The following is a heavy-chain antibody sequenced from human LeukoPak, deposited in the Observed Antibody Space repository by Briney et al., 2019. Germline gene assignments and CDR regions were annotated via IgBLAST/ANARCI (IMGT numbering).Heavy chain of an antibody. V-gene: IGHV4-30-4*01. J-gene: IGHJ5*02. CDR3: ARYLPRAQEDWFDL. Sequence: SQTLSLTCTVSGGSISSGVYYWTWIRQPPGKGLEWIGYIYYNVRTDYNPSLKSRLTISGDTSKNQFSLKLSSVSAADTAVYHCARYLPRAQEDWFDLWGQGTLVTVSS. CDR1: GGSISSGVYY. D-gene: IGHD1-26*01. CDR2: IYYNVRT.